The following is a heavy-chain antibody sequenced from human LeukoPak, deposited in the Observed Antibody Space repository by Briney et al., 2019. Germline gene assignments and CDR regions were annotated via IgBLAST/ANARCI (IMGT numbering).Heavy chain of an antibody. D-gene: IGHD5-24*01. CDR3: TRDSYNDYYFDY. V-gene: IGHV1-2*02. Sequence: ASVTVSCKASGYTFTVYYLHWVRQAPGQGLEWMGWINPNSGGTNYAQKFQGRVTMTRDRSISTAYMELSRLRSDDTAVYYCTRDSYNDYYFDYWGQGTLVTVSS. CDR1: GYTFTVYY. CDR2: INPNSGGT. J-gene: IGHJ4*02.